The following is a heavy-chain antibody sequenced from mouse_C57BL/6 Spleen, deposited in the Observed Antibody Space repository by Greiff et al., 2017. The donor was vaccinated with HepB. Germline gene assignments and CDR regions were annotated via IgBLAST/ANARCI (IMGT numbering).Heavy chain of an antibody. CDR2: IDPETGGT. J-gene: IGHJ2*01. CDR1: GYTFTDYE. D-gene: IGHD1-1*01. Sequence: VHLVESGAELVRPGASVTLSCKASGYTFTDYEMHWVKQTPVHGLEWIGAIDPETGGTAYNQKFKGKAILTADKSSSTAYMELRSLTSEDSAVYYCTGVVDYWGQGTTLTVSS. V-gene: IGHV1-15*01. CDR3: TGVVDY.